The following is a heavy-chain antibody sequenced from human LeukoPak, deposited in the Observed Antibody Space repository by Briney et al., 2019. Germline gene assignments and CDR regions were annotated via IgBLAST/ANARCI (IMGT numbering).Heavy chain of an antibody. CDR2: ISYDGSNK. D-gene: IGHD5-24*01. V-gene: IGHV3-30*03. J-gene: IGHJ3*02. CDR1: GFTFSSYG. CDR3: AIEMATLGRAFDI. Sequence: GGSLRLSCAASGFTFSSYGMHWVRQAPGKGLEWVAVISYDGSNKYYADSVKGRFTISRDNSKNTLYLQMNSLRAEDTAVYYCAIEMATLGRAFDIWGQGTMVTVSS.